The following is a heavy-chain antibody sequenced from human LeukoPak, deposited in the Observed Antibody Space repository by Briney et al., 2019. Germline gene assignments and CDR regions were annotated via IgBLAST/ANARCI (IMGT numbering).Heavy chain of an antibody. J-gene: IGHJ6*03. CDR2: MNRNSSNA. D-gene: IGHD3-3*01. CDR1: GYTFTSYA. CDR3: ARSSLEWLLLDFFYYYYMDV. Sequence: ASVKVSCKASGYTFTSYAMNWVRQATGQGLGWMGWMNRNSSNAAFVWRSQGRITMTRNTSITTAYMEQDSLRSEDTAVYYCARSSLEWLLLDFFYYYYMDVWGKGTTVTVSS. V-gene: IGHV1-8*02.